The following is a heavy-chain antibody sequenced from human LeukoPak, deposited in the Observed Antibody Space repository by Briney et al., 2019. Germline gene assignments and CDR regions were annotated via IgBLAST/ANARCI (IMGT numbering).Heavy chain of an antibody. V-gene: IGHV1-18*01. CDR1: GYTFSSYG. CDR3: ARIASGGSGTNHY. CDR2: ISVYNGNT. J-gene: IGHJ4*02. Sequence: ASVKVSCKASGYTFSSYGITWVRQAPGQGLEWMGWISVYNGNTKSAQNRQGRVIMTTDTSTNTAHLELRSLSSDDTAGYYCARIASGGSGTNHYWGQGTQVIVSS. D-gene: IGHD3-10*01.